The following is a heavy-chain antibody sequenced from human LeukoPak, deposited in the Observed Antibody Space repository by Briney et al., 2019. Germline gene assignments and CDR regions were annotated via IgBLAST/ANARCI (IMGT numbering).Heavy chain of an antibody. V-gene: IGHV3-30*02. Sequence: GGSLRLSCAASGFTFSSYGMHWVRQAPGKGLEWVAFIRYDGSNKYYADSVKGRFTISRDNSKNTLYLQMNSLRAEDTAVYYCAKGKYSSSWYIDYWGQGTLVTVSS. D-gene: IGHD6-13*01. CDR1: GFTFSSYG. CDR2: IRYDGSNK. CDR3: AKGKYSSSWYIDY. J-gene: IGHJ4*02.